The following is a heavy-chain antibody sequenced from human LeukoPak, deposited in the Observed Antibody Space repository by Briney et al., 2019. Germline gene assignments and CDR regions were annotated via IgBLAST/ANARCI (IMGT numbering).Heavy chain of an antibody. J-gene: IGHJ3*02. Sequence: ASVKVSCKASGYTFTSYGISWVRQAPGQGLEWMGWISAYNGNTNYAQQLQGRVTMTTDTSTSTAYMELRSLRSDDTAVYYCAREMLPYYYDSSGYYVLDAFDIWGQGTMVTVSS. CDR1: GYTFTSYG. D-gene: IGHD3-22*01. CDR2: ISAYNGNT. CDR3: AREMLPYYYDSSGYYVLDAFDI. V-gene: IGHV1-18*01.